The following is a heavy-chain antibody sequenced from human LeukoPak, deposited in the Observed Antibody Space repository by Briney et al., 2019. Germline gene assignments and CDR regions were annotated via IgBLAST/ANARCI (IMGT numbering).Heavy chain of an antibody. Sequence: ASVNVSCKASGYTFTSYAMNWVRQAPGQGLEWMGWINTNTGNPTYAQGFTGRFVFSLDTSVSTAYLQISSLKAEDTAVYYCARGRGICSSASCYFRSWFDPWGQGTLVTVSS. CDR3: ARGRGICSSASCYFRSWFDP. D-gene: IGHD2-2*01. CDR2: INTNTGNP. V-gene: IGHV7-4-1*02. CDR1: GYTFTSYA. J-gene: IGHJ5*02.